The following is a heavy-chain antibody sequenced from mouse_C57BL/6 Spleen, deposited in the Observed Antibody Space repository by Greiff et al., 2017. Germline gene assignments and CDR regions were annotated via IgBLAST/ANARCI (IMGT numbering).Heavy chain of an antibody. V-gene: IGHV1-55*01. CDR2: IYPGSGST. CDR3: ASEYYYGSSPHYFDY. J-gene: IGHJ2*01. D-gene: IGHD1-1*01. Sequence: QVQLQQSGAELVKPGASVKMSCKASGYTFTSYWITWVKQRPGQGLEWIGDIYPGSGSTNYNEKFKSKATLTVDTSSSTAYMQLSSLTSEDSAVYYGASEYYYGSSPHYFDYWGQGTTLTVSS. CDR1: GYTFTSYW.